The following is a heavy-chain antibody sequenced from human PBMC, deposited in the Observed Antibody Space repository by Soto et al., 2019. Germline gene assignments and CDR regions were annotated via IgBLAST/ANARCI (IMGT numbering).Heavy chain of an antibody. V-gene: IGHV3-15*07. J-gene: IGHJ4*01. CDR3: TTYSYITIVIVRFDY. CDR1: GFTFSNAW. CDR2: IKSKTDGGTT. D-gene: IGHD3-22*01. Sequence: EVQLVESGGGLVNPGGSLRLSCAASGFTFSNAWINWVRQAPGKGLEWVGRIKSKTDGGTTDFAAPVKGRFAISRDDSKNMVYLQMNSLKIEDTAVYYCTTYSYITIVIVRFDYWGHGTLVTVSS.